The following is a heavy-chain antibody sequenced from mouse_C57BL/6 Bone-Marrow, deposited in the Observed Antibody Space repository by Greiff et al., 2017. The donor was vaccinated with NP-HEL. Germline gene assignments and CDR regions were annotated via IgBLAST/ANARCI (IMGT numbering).Heavy chain of an antibody. J-gene: IGHJ3*01. V-gene: IGHV5-16*01. CDR2: INYDGSST. D-gene: IGHD1-1*01. Sequence: EVKLMESEGGLVQPGSSMKLSCTASGFTFSDYYMAWVRQVPEKGLEWVANINYDGSSTYYLDSLKSRFIISRYNAKSILYLQVSRLKSEDTATYYCARGGYGSSFAYWGQGTLVTVST. CDR3: ARGGYGSSFAY. CDR1: GFTFSDYY.